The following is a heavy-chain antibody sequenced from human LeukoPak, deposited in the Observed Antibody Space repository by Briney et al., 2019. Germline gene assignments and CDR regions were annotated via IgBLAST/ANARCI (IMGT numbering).Heavy chain of an antibody. CDR3: ARYYGSGSYFAPPFDY. Sequence: GGSLRLSCAASGFTFSSYEMNWVRQAPGKGLEWVSYITGSGSTIYYADSVKGRFTISRDNAKNSLYLQMNSQRAEDTAVYYCARYYGSGSYFAPPFDYWGQGTLVTVSS. CDR2: ITGSGSTI. CDR1: GFTFSSYE. D-gene: IGHD3-10*01. J-gene: IGHJ4*02. V-gene: IGHV3-48*03.